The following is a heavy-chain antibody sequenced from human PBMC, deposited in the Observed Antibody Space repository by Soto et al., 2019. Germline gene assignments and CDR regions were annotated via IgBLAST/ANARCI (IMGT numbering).Heavy chain of an antibody. Sequence: QVQLVESGGGVVQPGRSLRLSCAASGFTFSSYGMHWVRQAPGKGLEWVAVISYDGSNKYYADSVKGRFTISRDNSKNTLYLQMNSLRAEDTAVYYCAKESADIVLVVAATGAFDIWGQGTMVTVSS. CDR1: GFTFSSYG. J-gene: IGHJ3*02. CDR2: ISYDGSNK. D-gene: IGHD2-15*01. V-gene: IGHV3-30*18. CDR3: AKESADIVLVVAATGAFDI.